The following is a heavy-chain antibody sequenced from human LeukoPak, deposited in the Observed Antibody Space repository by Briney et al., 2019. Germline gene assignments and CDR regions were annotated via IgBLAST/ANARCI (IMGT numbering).Heavy chain of an antibody. CDR2: TNHDGSEK. J-gene: IGHJ4*02. CDR3: AREEGIDGSGYYYVLGY. Sequence: GGSLRLSCAASGFTFSRYWMSWVRQAPGKGLEWVANTNHDGSEKHHVDSVKGRFTISRDNAKNSLYLQMNSLSVEDTAVYYCAREEGIDGSGYYYVLGYWGQGTLVTVSS. CDR1: GFTFSRYW. D-gene: IGHD3-22*01. V-gene: IGHV3-7*01.